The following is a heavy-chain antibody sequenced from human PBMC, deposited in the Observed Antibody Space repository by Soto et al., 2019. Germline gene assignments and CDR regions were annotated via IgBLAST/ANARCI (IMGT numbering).Heavy chain of an antibody. V-gene: IGHV4-4*02. CDR1: GGSFTSNNW. Sequence: QVQLQESGPGLVKPSGTLSLTCAVSGGSFTSNNWWTWVRQPPGQGLEWIGEIYRTGSTNYNPSLKRRVTIPLDKPENNSPRRVPSLTAAATAVYSGASRAPETSVDYGGQETLFTVPS. D-gene: IGHD1-26*01. CDR3: ASRAPETSVDY. CDR2: IYRTGST. J-gene: IGHJ4*02.